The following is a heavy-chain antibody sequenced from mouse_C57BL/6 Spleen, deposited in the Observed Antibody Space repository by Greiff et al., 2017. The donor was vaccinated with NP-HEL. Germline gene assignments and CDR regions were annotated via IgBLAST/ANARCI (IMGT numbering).Heavy chain of an antibody. CDR3: VRDLYYGNYEEGWVDY. CDR2: IRSKSSNYAT. Sequence: EVQLVESGGGLVQPKGSLKLSCAASGFTFNTYAMHWVRQAPGKGLEWVARIRSKSSNYATYYADSVKDRFTISRDDSQSMLYLQMNNLKTEDTAMYYCVRDLYYGNYEEGWVDYWGQGTSVTVSS. CDR1: GFTFNTYA. J-gene: IGHJ4*01. D-gene: IGHD2-1*01. V-gene: IGHV10-3*01.